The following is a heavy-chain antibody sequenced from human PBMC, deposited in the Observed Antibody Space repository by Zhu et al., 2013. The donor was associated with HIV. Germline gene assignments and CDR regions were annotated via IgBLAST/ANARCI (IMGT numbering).Heavy chain of an antibody. Sequence: QVQLVQSGAEVKKPGSSVKVSCKASGGTFSSYAISWVRQAPGQGLEWMGGIIPIFGTANYAQKFQGRVTITADESTSTAYMELSSLRSEDTAVYYCARGKTYYYDSSGYYYPWQLDYWGQGTLVTVSS. CDR1: GGTFSSYA. D-gene: IGHD3-22*01. CDR2: IIPIFGTA. J-gene: IGHJ4*02. V-gene: IGHV1-69*01. CDR3: ARGKTYYYDSSGYYYPWQLDY.